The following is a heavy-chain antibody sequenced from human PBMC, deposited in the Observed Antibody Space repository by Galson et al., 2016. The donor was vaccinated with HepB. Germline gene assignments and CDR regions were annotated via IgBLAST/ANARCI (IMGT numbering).Heavy chain of an antibody. V-gene: IGHV1-69*08. Sequence: SVKVSCKASGGTFSTYTISWVRQAPGHGLEWMGRIIPIFGTTNYAQKFQGRFTITADKSTTTAYMELSSLGSEDTAMYYCARVLRVWLGDHPFDYWGQGTLVTVSS. J-gene: IGHJ4*02. CDR1: GGTFSTYT. D-gene: IGHD6-19*01. CDR3: ARVLRVWLGDHPFDY. CDR2: IIPIFGTT.